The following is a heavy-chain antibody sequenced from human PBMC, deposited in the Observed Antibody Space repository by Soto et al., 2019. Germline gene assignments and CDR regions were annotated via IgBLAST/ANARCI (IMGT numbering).Heavy chain of an antibody. CDR2: IYYSGST. CDR3: ARDGGATPQSYNWFDP. V-gene: IGHV4-31*03. D-gene: IGHD2-15*01. CDR1: GGSISSGGYY. J-gene: IGHJ5*02. Sequence: QVQLQESGPGLVKPSQTLSLTCTVSGGSISSGGYYWSWIRQHPGKGLEWIGYIYYSGSTYYNPSLKSRVTISVDTSKNQFSLKLSSVTAADTAVYYCARDGGATPQSYNWFDPWGQGTLVTVSS.